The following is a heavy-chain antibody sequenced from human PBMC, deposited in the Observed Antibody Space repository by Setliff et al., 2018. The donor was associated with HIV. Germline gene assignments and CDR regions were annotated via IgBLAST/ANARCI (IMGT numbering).Heavy chain of an antibody. Sequence: SETLSLTCSVSDASISVGTYYWSWIRQPAGKGLEWIGHVYTSGSTSGSTNYNPSLKSRVTISVDTSKNHVSLRLNSVTATDTAVYYCARQGSWLDSWGQGTLVTVSS. J-gene: IGHJ5*01. V-gene: IGHV4-61*09. CDR1: DASISVGTYY. CDR2: VYT. CDR3: ARQGSWLDS. D-gene: IGHD2-15*01.